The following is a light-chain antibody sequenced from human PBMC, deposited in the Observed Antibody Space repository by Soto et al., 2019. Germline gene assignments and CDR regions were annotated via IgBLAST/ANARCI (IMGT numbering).Light chain of an antibody. CDR2: DAS. V-gene: IGKV1-39*01. J-gene: IGKJ2*01. CDR1: QSIYSS. Sequence: DIQMTHSPSSLSASVGDRVTITCRPSQSIYSSLNWYHQKPGKAPKLLIYDASNLQSGVPSMFSGSGSGTDFTLSISSLQPEDFATYYCQQSYSAPYTVGQGTKLEI. CDR3: QQSYSAPYT.